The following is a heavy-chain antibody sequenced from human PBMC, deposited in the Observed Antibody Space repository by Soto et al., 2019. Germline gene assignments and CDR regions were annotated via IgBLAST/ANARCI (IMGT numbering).Heavy chain of an antibody. V-gene: IGHV4-59*01. CDR2: IFYSGST. CDR1: GGSISSYY. CDR3: GRSGPGALFPLDF. D-gene: IGHD1-26*01. Sequence: PSETLSLPCPVSGGSISSYYCSWIRQLPGKGLGWFGYIFYSGSTNYNRSLKSRAPISVDTSKNQFSLKVSSVTAADPAEYFCGRSGPGALFPLDFVGQGTLVDVPS. J-gene: IGHJ4*02.